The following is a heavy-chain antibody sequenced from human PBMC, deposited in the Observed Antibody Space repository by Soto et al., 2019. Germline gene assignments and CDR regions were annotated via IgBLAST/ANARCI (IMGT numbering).Heavy chain of an antibody. D-gene: IGHD3-10*01. CDR2: ISDYNGNT. Sequence: QVQLVQSGAEVRKPGASVKVSCKASGYTFSNYGLSWVRQAPGQGLEWMGWISDYNGNTHYAQKFQGRLIMTTDTSTRTDYVEMRSLTSDDTAVYFCEREGYYYGSGTYSPHRYYGMDVWGQVTTVTVSS. V-gene: IGHV1-18*01. CDR3: EREGYYYGSGTYSPHRYYGMDV. J-gene: IGHJ6*02. CDR1: GYTFSNYG.